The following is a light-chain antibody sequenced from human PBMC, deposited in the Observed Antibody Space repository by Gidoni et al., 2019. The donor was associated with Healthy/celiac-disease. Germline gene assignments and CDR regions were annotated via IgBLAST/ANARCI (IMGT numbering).Light chain of an antibody. J-gene: IGKJ2*01. CDR2: KVS. V-gene: IGKV2-30*01. Sequence: DVVMTQSPLSLPVTLGQPASTSCRSSQSLVYSDGNTYLNWLQQRPGQSPRRLIYKVSNRDSGVPDRFSGSGSGTDFTLKISRVEAEDVGVYYCMQGTHWPSYTFGQGTKLEIK. CDR3: MQGTHWPSYT. CDR1: QSLVYSDGNTY.